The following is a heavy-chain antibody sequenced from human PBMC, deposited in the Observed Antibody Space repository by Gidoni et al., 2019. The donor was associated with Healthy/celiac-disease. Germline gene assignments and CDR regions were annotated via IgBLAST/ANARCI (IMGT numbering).Heavy chain of an antibody. CDR1: GFTFSDYY. CDR2: ISSSGSTI. V-gene: IGHV3-11*01. Sequence: QVQLVESGGGLVKPGGSRRLSCAASGFTFSDYYMSWIRQAPGKGLEWFSYISSSGSTIYYADSVKGRFTISRDNAKNSLYLQMNGLRAEDTAVYYCASPLHYDYVWGSYQPFDYWGQGTLVTVSS. D-gene: IGHD3-16*02. J-gene: IGHJ4*02. CDR3: ASPLHYDYVWGSYQPFDY.